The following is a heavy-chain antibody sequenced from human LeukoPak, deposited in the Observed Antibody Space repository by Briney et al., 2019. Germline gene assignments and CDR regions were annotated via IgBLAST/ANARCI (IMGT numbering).Heavy chain of an antibody. CDR1: GFTVSSNY. Sequence: GGSLRLSCAASGFTVSSNYMSWVRQAPGKGLEWVSVIYSGGSTYYADSVKGRFTISRDNSKNMLYLQMNSLRAEDTAVYYCARDGRYSYGHDAFDIWGQGTMVTVSS. J-gene: IGHJ3*02. CDR3: ARDGRYSYGHDAFDI. D-gene: IGHD5-18*01. CDR2: IYSGGST. V-gene: IGHV3-53*01.